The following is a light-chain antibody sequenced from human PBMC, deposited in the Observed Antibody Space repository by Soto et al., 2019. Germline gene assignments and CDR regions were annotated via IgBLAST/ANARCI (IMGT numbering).Light chain of an antibody. Sequence: EIVLPQSPGTLSLSPGERATLSCRASQRVSPNVAWYQQRPGQAPRLLIYGASTRATGIPGRFSGSGSGTEFTLTISSLESEDFAVYYCQQYYTWPSFGQGTRLEIK. J-gene: IGKJ5*01. CDR3: QQYYTWPS. CDR2: GAS. CDR1: QRVSPN. V-gene: IGKV3-15*01.